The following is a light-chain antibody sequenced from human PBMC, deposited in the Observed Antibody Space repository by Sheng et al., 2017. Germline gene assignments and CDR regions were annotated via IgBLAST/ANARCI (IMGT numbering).Light chain of an antibody. Sequence: EIVLTQSPATLSLSPGERATLSCRASQSVSSYLAWYQQKPGQAPRLLIYDASNRATGIPARFSGSGSGTDFTLTINSLQPEDFATYYCQQHYFTPVPVGTFG. V-gene: IGKV3-11*01. CDR1: QSVSSY. CDR2: DAS. CDR3: QQHYFTPVPVGT. J-gene: IGKJ1*01.